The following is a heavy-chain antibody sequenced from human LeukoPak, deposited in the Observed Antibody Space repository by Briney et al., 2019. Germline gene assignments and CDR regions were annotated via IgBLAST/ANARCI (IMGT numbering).Heavy chain of an antibody. D-gene: IGHD1-7*01. CDR2: ISHEGDS. CDR1: GVSLRGYY. V-gene: IGHV4-34*01. Sequence: SETLSLTCTVYGVSLRGYYWSWIRQSPEKGLEWIGEISHEGDSIYNPSLKSRLALSVDMSKNQFSLKLRSVTAADTAVYYCARGRNYVSDYYFDVWGKGTTVIVSS. CDR3: ARGRNYVSDYYFDV. J-gene: IGHJ6*03.